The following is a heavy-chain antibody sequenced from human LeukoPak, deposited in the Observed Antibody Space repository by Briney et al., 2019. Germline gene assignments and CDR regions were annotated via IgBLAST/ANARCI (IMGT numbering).Heavy chain of an antibody. J-gene: IGHJ5*02. CDR3: ARVTMAARDYWFDP. D-gene: IGHD6-6*01. CDR1: GGFISSYY. Sequence: PSETLSLTCTVSGGFISSYYCSWTRQPPGKGLEWIGYIYYSGSTNYNPSLKSRVTISVDTSKNQFSLKLSSVTAADTAVYYGARVTMAARDYWFDPWGQGTLVTVSS. V-gene: IGHV4-59*01. CDR2: IYYSGST.